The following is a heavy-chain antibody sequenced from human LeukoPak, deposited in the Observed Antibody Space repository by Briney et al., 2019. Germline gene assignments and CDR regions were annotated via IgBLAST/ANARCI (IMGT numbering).Heavy chain of an antibody. CDR2: IYYSGST. D-gene: IGHD3-10*01. CDR1: GGSISSYY. V-gene: IGHV4-59*01. J-gene: IGHJ4*02. CDR3: ARDPGVYYGSGRRGYFDY. Sequence: SETLSLTCTVSGGSISSYYWSWIRQPPGKGLEWIGYIYYSGSTNYNPSLKSRVTISVDTSKNQFSLKLSSVTAADTAVYYCARDPGVYYGSGRRGYFDYWGQGTLVTVSS.